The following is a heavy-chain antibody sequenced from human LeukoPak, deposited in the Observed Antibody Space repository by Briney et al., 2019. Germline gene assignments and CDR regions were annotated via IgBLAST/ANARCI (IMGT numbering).Heavy chain of an antibody. V-gene: IGHV3-21*01. D-gene: IGHD6-13*01. CDR1: GFIFNNYG. CDR2: ISSSSSYI. Sequence: GGSLRLSCAASGFIFNNYGLVWVRQAPGKGLEWVSSISSSSSYIYYADSVKGRFTISRDNAKNSLYLQMNSLRAEDTAVYYCARGIAAAPILFDYYYMDVWGKGTTVTVSS. J-gene: IGHJ6*03. CDR3: ARGIAAAPILFDYYYMDV.